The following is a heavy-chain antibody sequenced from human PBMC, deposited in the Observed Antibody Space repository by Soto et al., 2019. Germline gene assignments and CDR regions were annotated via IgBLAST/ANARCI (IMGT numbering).Heavy chain of an antibody. CDR1: GFTFSSYG. J-gene: IGHJ4*02. Sequence: QVQLVESGGGVVQPGRSLRLSCAASGFTFSSYGMHWVRQAPGKGLEWVAVIWYDGRNKYYADSVKGRFTISRDNSKNPLYLQMNSLRAEDTAVYYCARDVRYFDWLYYFDYWGQGTLVTVSS. D-gene: IGHD3-9*01. CDR2: IWYDGRNK. V-gene: IGHV3-33*01. CDR3: ARDVRYFDWLYYFDY.